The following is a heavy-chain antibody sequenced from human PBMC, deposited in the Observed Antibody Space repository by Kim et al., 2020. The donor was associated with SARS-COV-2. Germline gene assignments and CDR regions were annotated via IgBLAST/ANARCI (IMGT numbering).Heavy chain of an antibody. D-gene: IGHD4-4*01. CDR2: ISSSSSYI. CDR1: GFTFSSYS. Sequence: GGSLRLSCAASGFTFSSYSMNWVRQAPGKGLEWVSSISSSSSYIYYADSVKGRFTISRDNAKNSLYLQMNSLRAEDTAVYYCARDISVTTLGLFDYWGQGTLVTVSS. J-gene: IGHJ4*02. CDR3: ARDISVTTLGLFDY. V-gene: IGHV3-21*01.